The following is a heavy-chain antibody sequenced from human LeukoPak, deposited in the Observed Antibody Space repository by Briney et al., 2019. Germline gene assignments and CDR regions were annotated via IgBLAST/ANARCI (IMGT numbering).Heavy chain of an antibody. Sequence: GGSLRLSCAASGFTFSSYWMSCVRRAAGKGLEWVANIKNDGSEKYYADSVRGRFSFSRDNAKNSLNLQMNSLRDEDTAVYYCARLDIVATGAFDLWGQGTMVTVSS. V-gene: IGHV3-7*04. CDR2: IKNDGSEK. J-gene: IGHJ3*01. CDR3: ARLDIVATGAFDL. CDR1: GFTFSSYW. D-gene: IGHD5-12*01.